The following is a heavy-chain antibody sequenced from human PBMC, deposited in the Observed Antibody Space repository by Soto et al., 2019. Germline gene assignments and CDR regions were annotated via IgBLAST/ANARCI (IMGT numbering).Heavy chain of an antibody. J-gene: IGHJ3*02. CDR3: ARDGYTYGSNAYDI. D-gene: IGHD5-18*01. V-gene: IGHV4-31*03. CDR2: IYHSGST. Sequence: QVQLQESGPGLVTPSETLSLTCIVSGGSISRGGYYWAWIRQQPGKGLAWIGHIYHSGSTYYNPSLKSRVTMSVDTSKNHFSLRLSSVTAADTAVYYCARDGYTYGSNAYDIWGQGTMVTVSP. CDR1: GGSISRGGYY.